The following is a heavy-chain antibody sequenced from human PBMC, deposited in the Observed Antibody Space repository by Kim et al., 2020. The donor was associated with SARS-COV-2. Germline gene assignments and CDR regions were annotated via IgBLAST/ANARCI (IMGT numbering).Heavy chain of an antibody. V-gene: IGHV1-8*01. CDR1: GYTFTSYD. D-gene: IGHD3-10*01. CDR2: MNPNSGNT. CDR3: ARGGHYGSGSHYWYFDL. J-gene: IGHJ2*01. Sequence: ASVKVSCKASGYTFTSYDINWVRQATGQGLEWMGWMNPNSGNTGYAQKFQGRVTMTRNTSISTAYMELSSLRSEHTAVYYCARGGHYGSGSHYWYFDLWGRGTLVTVSS.